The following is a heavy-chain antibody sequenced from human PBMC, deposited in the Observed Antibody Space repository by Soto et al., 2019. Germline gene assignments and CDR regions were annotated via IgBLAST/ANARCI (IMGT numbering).Heavy chain of an antibody. J-gene: IGHJ5*02. D-gene: IGHD3-22*01. V-gene: IGHV5-51*01. Sequence: GESLKISCKGSGYSFTSYWIGWVRQMPGKGLEWMGIIYPGDSDTRYSPSFQGQVTISADKSISTAYLQWSSLKASDTAMYYCPRLSYYHSSGYSGWFDTWGQGTLVTVSS. CDR1: GYSFTSYW. CDR2: IYPGDSDT. CDR3: PRLSYYHSSGYSGWFDT.